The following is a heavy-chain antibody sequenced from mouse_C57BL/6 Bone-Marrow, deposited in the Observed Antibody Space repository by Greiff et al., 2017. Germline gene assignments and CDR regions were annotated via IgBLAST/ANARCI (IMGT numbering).Heavy chain of an antibody. D-gene: IGHD1-1*01. CDR2: IDPENGDT. CDR3: TSYGSSFYWYFDV. V-gene: IGHV14-4*01. CDR1: GFNFTDDY. J-gene: IGHJ1*03. Sequence: EVQLQESGAELVRPGASVKLSCTASGFNFTDDYMHWVKQRPEQGLEWIGWIDPENGDTEYASKFQGKATITADTSSNTAYLQLSSLTSEDTAVYYCTSYGSSFYWYFDVWGTGTTVTVSS.